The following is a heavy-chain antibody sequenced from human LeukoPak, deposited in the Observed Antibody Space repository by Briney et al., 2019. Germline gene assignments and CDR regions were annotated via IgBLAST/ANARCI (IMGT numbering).Heavy chain of an antibody. CDR1: GGSISSSSYY. D-gene: IGHD3-10*01. Sequence: SETLSLTCTVSGGSISSSSYYWGWIRQPPGKGLEWIGSIYYSGSTYYNPSLKSRVTISVDTSKNQFSLKLSSVTAADTAVYCCARQDMLWFGESPLDYWGQGTLVTVSS. CDR3: ARQDMLWFGESPLDY. J-gene: IGHJ4*02. CDR2: IYYSGST. V-gene: IGHV4-39*01.